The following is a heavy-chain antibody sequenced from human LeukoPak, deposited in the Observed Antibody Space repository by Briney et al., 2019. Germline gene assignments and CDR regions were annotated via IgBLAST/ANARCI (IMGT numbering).Heavy chain of an antibody. CDR1: GFTFSRYS. J-gene: IGHJ3*02. CDR2: ISRSSSTI. CDR3: VKDVLFAVGDTFDI. V-gene: IGHV3-48*01. D-gene: IGHD3-10*02. Sequence: PGGSLRLSCAASGFTFSRYSMNWVRQAPGKGLEWVSYISRSSSTIYYADSVKGRFTISRDNSKNTLYLQMNSLRVEDTAVYYCVKDVLFAVGDTFDIWGQGTKVTVS.